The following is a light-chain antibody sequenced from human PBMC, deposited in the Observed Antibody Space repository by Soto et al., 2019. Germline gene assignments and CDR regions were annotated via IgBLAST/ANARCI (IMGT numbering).Light chain of an antibody. J-gene: IGLJ1*01. CDR3: SSYTGSTTHV. V-gene: IGLV2-14*03. CDR2: DVR. Sequence: QSALTQPASVSGSPGQSITISCTGTSSDVGGYNYVSWYQHHPGKAPKLMIYDVRNRPSGVSNRFSGSKSGNTASLTISGLQAEDEDDYYCSSYTGSTTHVFGTGTKLTVL. CDR1: SSDVGGYNY.